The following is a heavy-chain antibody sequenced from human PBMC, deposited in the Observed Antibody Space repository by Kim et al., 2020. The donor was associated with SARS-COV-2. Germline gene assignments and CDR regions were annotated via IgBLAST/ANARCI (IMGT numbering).Heavy chain of an antibody. J-gene: IGHJ5*02. V-gene: IGHV3-33*01. Sequence: GGSLRLSCAASRFTFSSYGMHWVRQAPGKRLEWVAVIWYDGSNKYYADSVKGRFTISRDNSKNMLYLQMNSLRAEDTAVYYCARDQADYYDSSGYYHDNWFDPWGQGTLVTVSS. CDR3: ARDQADYYDSSGYYHDNWFDP. D-gene: IGHD3-22*01. CDR2: IWYDGSNK. CDR1: RFTFSSYG.